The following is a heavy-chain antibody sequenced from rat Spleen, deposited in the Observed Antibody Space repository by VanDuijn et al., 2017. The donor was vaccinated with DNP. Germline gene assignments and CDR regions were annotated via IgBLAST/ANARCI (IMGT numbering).Heavy chain of an antibody. CDR2: ISYTGTT. Sequence: EVQLQESGPGLVKPSQSLSLTCSVTDYSITSNYWGWIRKFPGNKMAWIGHISYTGTTSYNPSRKSRFSITRNTSKNQFFLQLNSETTEDTATYYCARWSRYFDYWGQGVMVTVSS. V-gene: IGHV3-1*01. J-gene: IGHJ2*01. CDR1: DYSITSNY. CDR3: ARWSRYFDY.